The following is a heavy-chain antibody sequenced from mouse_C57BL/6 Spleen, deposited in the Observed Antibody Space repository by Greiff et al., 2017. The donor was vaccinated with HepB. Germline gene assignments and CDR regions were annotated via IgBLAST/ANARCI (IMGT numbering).Heavy chain of an antibody. V-gene: IGHV14-3*01. CDR2: IDTANGNT. CDR3: AYGNSGFAY. J-gene: IGHJ3*01. Sequence: VQLKESVAELVRPGASVKLSCTASGFNIKNTYMHWVKQRPEQGLEWIGRIDTANGNTKYAPKFQGKATITAHTSSNTAYLQLCSLTPEDIAIYYWAYGNSGFAYWGQGTLVTVSA. CDR1: GFNIKNTY. D-gene: IGHD2-1*01.